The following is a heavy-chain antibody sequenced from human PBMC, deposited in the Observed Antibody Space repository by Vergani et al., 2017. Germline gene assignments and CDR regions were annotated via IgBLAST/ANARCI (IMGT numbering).Heavy chain of an antibody. V-gene: IGHV1-2*02. CDR2: INPNSGGT. J-gene: IGHJ6*03. D-gene: IGHD1-14*01. Sequence: QVQLVQSGAEVKKPGASVKVSCKASGYTFTGYYMHWVRQAPGQGLEWMGWINPNSGGTNYTQKCQGRVTMTRDTSISTAYMELSRLRSDDTAVYYCARDQAPEYYYYYMDVWGKGTTVTVSS. CDR3: ARDQAPEYYYYYMDV. CDR1: GYTFTGYY.